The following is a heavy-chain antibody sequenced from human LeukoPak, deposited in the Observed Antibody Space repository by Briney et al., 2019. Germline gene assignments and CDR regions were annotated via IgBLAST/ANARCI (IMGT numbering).Heavy chain of an antibody. V-gene: IGHV4-59*01. CDR1: GGSISGYY. D-gene: IGHD4-17*01. CDR3: ARDHGDPPGSLDY. CDR2: IYYSGST. Sequence: SETLSLTCTVSGGSISGYYWSWIRQPPGKGLEWIGYIYYSGSTNYNPSLKSRVTISVDTSKNQFSLKLSSVTAADTAVYYCARDHGDPPGSLDYWGQGTLVTVSS. J-gene: IGHJ4*02.